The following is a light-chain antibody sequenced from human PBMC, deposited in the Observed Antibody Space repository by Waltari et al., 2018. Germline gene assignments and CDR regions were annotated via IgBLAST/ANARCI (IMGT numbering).Light chain of an antibody. CDR1: SSDVGTYNY. CDR2: DVS. CDR3: SSYITTNTLEL. V-gene: IGLV2-14*03. J-gene: IGLJ3*02. Sequence: QSALTQPASVSGSPGQSITISCTGTSSDVGTYNYVPWYQQHPGKAPKLLIYDVSYRPSGVSYRFSGSKSGNTASLTISGLQAEDEADYYCSSYITTNTLELFGGGTSLTVL.